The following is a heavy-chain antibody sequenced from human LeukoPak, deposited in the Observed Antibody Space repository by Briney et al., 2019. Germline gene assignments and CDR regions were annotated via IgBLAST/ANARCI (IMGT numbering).Heavy chain of an antibody. CDR3: AREQQYSSTCYMAY. J-gene: IGHJ4*02. CDR1: GYTFTWHN. D-gene: IGHD6-13*01. CDR2: INVDNGYT. Sequence: ASVKVSCKASGYTFTWHNMHWVRQAPGQGLEWMGWINVDNGYTKYSEKFQGRVTITRDTSASTAYIELSSLRLEDTAVYFCAREQQYSSTCYMAYWGQGTLVTVSS. V-gene: IGHV1-3*01.